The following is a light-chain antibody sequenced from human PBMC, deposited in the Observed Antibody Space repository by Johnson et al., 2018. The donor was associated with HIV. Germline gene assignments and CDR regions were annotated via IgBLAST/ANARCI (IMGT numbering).Light chain of an antibody. CDR1: TSKIENNY. V-gene: IGLV1-51*01. J-gene: IGLJ1*01. CDR3: GTWDNSLSAHV. Sequence: QPVLTQPPSVSAAPGQKVTISCSGNTSKIENNYVSWYQQFPERAPKLLIYDNTKRPSGIPDRFSGSKSGTSATLGITGLPTGDEADYYCGTWDNSLSAHVFGTGTKVTVL. CDR2: DNT.